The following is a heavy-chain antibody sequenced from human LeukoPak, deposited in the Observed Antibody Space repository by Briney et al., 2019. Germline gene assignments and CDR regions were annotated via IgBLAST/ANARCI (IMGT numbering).Heavy chain of an antibody. CDR2: IGIRNNYM. D-gene: IGHD3-22*01. V-gene: IGHV3-21*01. J-gene: IGHJ4*02. Sequence: GGSLRLSCTTAGFTFSSYNMTWVRQAPGKGLEWVSSIGIRNNYMYYADSVKGRFTISRDIAKNALYLQMNSLRVGDTAVYYCARGPFSGYHYYFDYWGQGTLVTVSS. CDR1: GFTFSSYN. CDR3: ARGPFSGYHYYFDY.